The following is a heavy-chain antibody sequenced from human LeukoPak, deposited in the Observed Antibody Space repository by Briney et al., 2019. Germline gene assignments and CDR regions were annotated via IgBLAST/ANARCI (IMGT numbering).Heavy chain of an antibody. CDR2: LYTGGGT. J-gene: IGHJ4*02. CDR3: TRSGYRHPYHFDS. V-gene: IGHV3-53*01. D-gene: IGHD3-22*01. CDR1: GFSVRTTY. Sequence: GGSLSLSCAASGFSVRTTYMSWVRQAPGKRLEWVSVLYTGGGTDHADSVKGRFTISRDNSKNTLSLQMNSLRVEDTAIHYCTRSGYRHPYHFDSWGQGTLVTVSS.